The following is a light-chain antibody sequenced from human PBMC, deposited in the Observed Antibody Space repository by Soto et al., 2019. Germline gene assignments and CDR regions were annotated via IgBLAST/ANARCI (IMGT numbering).Light chain of an antibody. V-gene: IGKV3-15*01. CDR1: HTVSSN. CDR2: GAS. CDR3: QQYKNWPHT. J-gene: IGKJ2*01. Sequence: EIVLTQSPATLSVSPGERATPSCRASHTVSSNLAWYQQKPGQSPRLLIYGASTRATGIPARFSGSGSGTEFTLTINSLQSEDFAVYYCQQYKNWPHTFGQGTKVDIK.